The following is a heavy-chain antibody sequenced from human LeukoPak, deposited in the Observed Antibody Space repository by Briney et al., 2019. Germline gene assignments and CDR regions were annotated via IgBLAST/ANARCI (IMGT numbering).Heavy chain of an antibody. V-gene: IGHV3-30*04. Sequence: PGGSLRLSCAASGFTFSSYAMHWVRQAPGKGLEWVAVISYDGSNKYYADSVKGRFTISRDNSKNTLYLQMNSLRAEDTAVYYCAKDRYDSSEGWIDYWGQGTLVTVSS. D-gene: IGHD3-22*01. CDR3: AKDRYDSSEGWIDY. CDR2: ISYDGSNK. CDR1: GFTFSSYA. J-gene: IGHJ4*02.